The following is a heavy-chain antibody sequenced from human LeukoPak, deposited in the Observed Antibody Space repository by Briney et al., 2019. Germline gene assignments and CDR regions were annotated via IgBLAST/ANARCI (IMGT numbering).Heavy chain of an antibody. CDR3: ARDMEVGYCSSTSCYLFDY. CDR2: ISYDGSNK. J-gene: IGHJ4*02. Sequence: GGSLRLSCAASGLTLRSYVMSWVRQAPGKGLEWVAVISYDGSNKYYADSVKGRFTISRDNSKNTLYLQMNSLRAEDTAVYYCARDMEVGYCSSTSCYLFDYWGQGTLVTVSS. CDR1: GLTLRSYV. V-gene: IGHV3-30-3*01. D-gene: IGHD2-2*01.